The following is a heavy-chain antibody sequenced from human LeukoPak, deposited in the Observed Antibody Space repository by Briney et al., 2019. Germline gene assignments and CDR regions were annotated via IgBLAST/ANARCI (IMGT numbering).Heavy chain of an antibody. J-gene: IGHJ4*02. Sequence: PSETLSLTCTVSGGSISSYYWSWIRQPPGKGLEWIGYIYYSGSTNYNPSLKSRVTMSVDTSRNQFSLRLTSVTAADTAVYYCARGGDCPDYWAQGTLVTVSS. V-gene: IGHV4-59*08. D-gene: IGHD2-21*02. CDR2: IYYSGST. CDR3: ARGGDCPDY. CDR1: GGSISSYY.